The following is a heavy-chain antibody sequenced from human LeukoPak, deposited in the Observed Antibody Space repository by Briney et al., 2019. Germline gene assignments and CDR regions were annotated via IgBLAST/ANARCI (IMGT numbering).Heavy chain of an antibody. J-gene: IGHJ4*02. Sequence: GGSLRLSCAASGFTFSSYAMQWVRQAPGKGMEGVAVISYDGSNKYYADSVKGRFTISRDNSKNTLYLQMNSLRAEDTAVYYCARDSSIAATQPSHFDYWGQGTLVTVSS. CDR3: ARDSSIAATQPSHFDY. CDR2: ISYDGSNK. V-gene: IGHV3-30*04. CDR1: GFTFSSYA. D-gene: IGHD6-6*01.